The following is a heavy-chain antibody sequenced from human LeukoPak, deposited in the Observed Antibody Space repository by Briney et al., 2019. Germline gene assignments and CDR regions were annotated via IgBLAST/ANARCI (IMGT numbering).Heavy chain of an antibody. CDR3: ARVQLSGSSYFDY. Sequence: PGGTLRLSCAASGFTFSSYSMNWVRQAPGKGLEWVSYISSSSTIYYADSVKGRFTISRDNAKNSLYLQMNSLRAEDTAVYYCARVQLSGSSYFDYWGQGTLVTVSS. J-gene: IGHJ4*02. CDR1: GFTFSSYS. V-gene: IGHV3-48*01. CDR2: ISSSSTI. D-gene: IGHD1-26*01.